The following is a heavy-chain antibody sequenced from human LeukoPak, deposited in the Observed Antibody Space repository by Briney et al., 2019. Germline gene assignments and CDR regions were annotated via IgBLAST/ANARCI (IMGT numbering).Heavy chain of an antibody. V-gene: IGHV4-59*05. CDR3: ARRGYCSSTSCYEYWFDP. CDR2: IYYSGST. D-gene: IGHD2-2*01. Sequence: PSETLSLTCTVSGGSISSYYWSWIRQPAGKGLEWIGIIYYSGSTYYNPSLKSRLTISVDTSKNQFSLKLSSVTATDTAVYYCARRGYCSSTSCYEYWFDPWGQGTLVTVSS. J-gene: IGHJ5*02. CDR1: GGSISSYY.